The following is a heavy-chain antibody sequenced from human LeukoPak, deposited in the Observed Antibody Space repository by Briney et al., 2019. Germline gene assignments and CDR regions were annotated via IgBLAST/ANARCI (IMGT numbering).Heavy chain of an antibody. D-gene: IGHD3-22*01. CDR3: ARLYYYDSTGYYYP. CDR1: GFTFSSYS. Sequence: GGSLRLSCPASGFTFSSYSVSWVRQAPGKGLGWVSYISSTSSTIYYADSVKGRFTISRDNAKNSLYLQMNSLRAEDAAVYYCARLYYYDSTGYYYPWGQGTQVTVSS. J-gene: IGHJ5*02. V-gene: IGHV3-48*04. CDR2: ISSTSSTI.